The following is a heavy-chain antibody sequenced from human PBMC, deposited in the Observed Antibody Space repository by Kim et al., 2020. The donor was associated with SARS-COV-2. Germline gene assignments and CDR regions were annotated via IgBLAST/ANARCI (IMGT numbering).Heavy chain of an antibody. V-gene: IGHV5-51*01. CDR2: IYPGDSDT. CDR1: GYSFTSYW. J-gene: IGHJ6*02. D-gene: IGHD6-13*01. Sequence: GESLKISCKGSGYSFTSYWIGWVRQMPGKGLEWMGIIYPGDSDTRYSPSFQGQVTISADKSISTAYLQWSSLKASDTAMYYCARGGESFEAAAGNGYYYGMDVWGQGTTVTVSS. CDR3: ARGGESFEAAAGNGYYYGMDV.